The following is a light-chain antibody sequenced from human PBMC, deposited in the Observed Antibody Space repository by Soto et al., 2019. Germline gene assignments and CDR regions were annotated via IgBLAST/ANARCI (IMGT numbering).Light chain of an antibody. J-gene: IGKJ3*01. CDR3: QKYNSALRN. CDR2: AES. Sequence: DIQVTQSPSSLSASVGDRVTIFCRASQGFGIYLAWYQQKPGNVPKLLIYAESTLQSGVPSRFRRSGYGTDITLTISSLQSEDDATYYCQKYNSALRNFRPGTKVDI. V-gene: IGKV1-27*01. CDR1: QGFGIY.